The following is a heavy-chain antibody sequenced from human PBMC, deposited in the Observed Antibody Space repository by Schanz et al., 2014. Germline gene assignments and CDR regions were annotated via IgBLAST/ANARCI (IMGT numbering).Heavy chain of an antibody. J-gene: IGHJ6*02. V-gene: IGHV4-39*01. CDR1: GGSISSSSYY. CDR3: ARHSGYYYYYGMDV. CDR2: IYYSGST. Sequence: QLQLQESGPGLVKPSETLSLTCTVSGGSISSSSYYWGWIRQPPGKGLEWIGSIYYSGSTYYNPSLKSRHTISVATSKTHSSLKLPAVPAADTAVYYCARHSGYYYYYGMDVWGQGTTVTVSS.